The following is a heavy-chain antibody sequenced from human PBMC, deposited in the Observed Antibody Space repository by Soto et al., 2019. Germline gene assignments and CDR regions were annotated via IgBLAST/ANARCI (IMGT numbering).Heavy chain of an antibody. CDR2: ISHNGST. V-gene: IGHV4-4*02. CDR1: CGSITSKNW. Sequence: SETLSLTCAVSCGSITSKNWWTLVRQTPGKGLEWIGEISHNGSTNYSPSLKSRVTISVDNSKNQFSLRVSSVTAADTAVYYCARVLLWFGEPTPALDVWGQGTTVTVSS. D-gene: IGHD3-10*01. J-gene: IGHJ6*02. CDR3: ARVLLWFGEPTPALDV.